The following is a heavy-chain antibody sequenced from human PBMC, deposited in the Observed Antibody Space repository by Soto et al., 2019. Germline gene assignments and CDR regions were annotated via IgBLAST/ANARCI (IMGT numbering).Heavy chain of an antibody. CDR2: IYHSGST. V-gene: IGHV4-4*02. D-gene: IGHD2-15*01. J-gene: IGHJ4*02. Sequence: SETLSLTCAVSGGSISSSNWWSWVRQPPGKGLEWIGEIYHSGSTNYNPSLKSRVTISVDKSKNQFSLKLSSVTAADTAVYYCARSGYCSGGSCSTPTPFDYWGQGTLVTVSS. CDR1: GGSISSSNW. CDR3: ARSGYCSGGSCSTPTPFDY.